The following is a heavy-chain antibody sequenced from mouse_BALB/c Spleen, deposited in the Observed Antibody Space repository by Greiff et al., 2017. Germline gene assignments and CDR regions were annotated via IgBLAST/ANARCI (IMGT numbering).Heavy chain of an antibody. CDR1: GYTFSSYW. Sequence: VQLQQSGAELMKPGASVKISCKATGYTFSSYWIEWVKQRPGHGLEWIGEILPGSGSTNYNEKFKGKATFTADTSSNTAYMQLSSLTSEDSAVYYCARYRWGSGGYFDVWGAGTTVTVSS. CDR2: ILPGSGST. CDR3: ARYRWGSGGYFDV. D-gene: IGHD2-14*01. J-gene: IGHJ1*01. V-gene: IGHV1-9*01.